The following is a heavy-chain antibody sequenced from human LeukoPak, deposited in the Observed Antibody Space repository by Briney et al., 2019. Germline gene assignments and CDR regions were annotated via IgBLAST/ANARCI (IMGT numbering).Heavy chain of an antibody. V-gene: IGHV3-33*01. CDR2: IWYDGSNK. CDR1: GFTFSSYG. J-gene: IGHJ5*02. D-gene: IGHD2-15*01. Sequence: PGRSLRLSCAASGFTFSSYGMHWVRQAPGKGLEWVAVIWYDGSNKYYVDSVKGRFTISRDNSKNTLYLQMNSLRAEDTAVYYCAREAASYCSGGSCYYNWFDPWRQGTLVTVSS. CDR3: AREAASYCSGGSCYYNWFDP.